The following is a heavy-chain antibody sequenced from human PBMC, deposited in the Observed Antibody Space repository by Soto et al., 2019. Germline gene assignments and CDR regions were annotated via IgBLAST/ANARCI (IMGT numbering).Heavy chain of an antibody. Sequence: QVQLVQSGAEVKKPGSSVKVSCKASGGTFSSYAISWVRQAPGQGLEWMGGIIPIFGTANYAQKFQGRVTITADESTSTAYMGLSSLRSEDTAVYYCARDRSSGWLMTADYWGQGTLVTVSS. CDR3: ARDRSSGWLMTADY. CDR2: IIPIFGTA. D-gene: IGHD6-19*01. CDR1: GGTFSSYA. J-gene: IGHJ4*02. V-gene: IGHV1-69*12.